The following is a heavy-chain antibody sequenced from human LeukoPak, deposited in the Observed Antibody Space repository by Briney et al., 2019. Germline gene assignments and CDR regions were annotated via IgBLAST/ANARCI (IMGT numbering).Heavy chain of an antibody. CDR2: ISSSGSTI. D-gene: IGHD3-3*01. CDR1: GFTFSSYE. Sequence: PGGSLRLSCAASGFTFSSYEMNWVRQAPGKGLEWVSYISSSGSTIYYADSVKGRFTISRDNAKNSLYLQMNSLRAEDTAVYYCARDSMDSITIFGVVIINAFDIWGQGTMVTVSS. J-gene: IGHJ3*02. CDR3: ARDSMDSITIFGVVIINAFDI. V-gene: IGHV3-48*03.